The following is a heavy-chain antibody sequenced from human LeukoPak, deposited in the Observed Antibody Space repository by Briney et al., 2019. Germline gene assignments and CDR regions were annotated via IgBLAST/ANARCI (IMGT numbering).Heavy chain of an antibody. CDR1: GGSYTGYY. D-gene: IGHD2-2*01. CDR2: IRDHGGT. CDR3: ARMSHCSSTSCYGYYYYYFMDV. V-gene: IGHV4-34*01. J-gene: IGHJ6*03. Sequence: SETLSLXCDIYGGSYTGYYWSWIRQPPGMGLEWIGEIRDHGGTNYNPSLKSRVTISGDTSKSQFSLKLSSVTAADTAVYYCARMSHCSSTSCYGYYYYYFMDVWGKGTTVTVSS.